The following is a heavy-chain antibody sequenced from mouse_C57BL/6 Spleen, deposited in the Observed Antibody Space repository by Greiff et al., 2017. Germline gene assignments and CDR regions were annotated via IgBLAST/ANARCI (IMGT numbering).Heavy chain of an antibody. D-gene: IGHD2-4*01. Sequence: VQLQQPGAELVKPGASVKMSCKASGYTFTSYWITWVKQRPGQGLEWIGDIYPGSGSTNYNEKFKSKATLTVDTSSSTAYMQLSSLTSEDSAVYYCASRYDYDTGFAYWGQGTLVTVSA. V-gene: IGHV1-55*01. CDR2: IYPGSGST. CDR3: ASRYDYDTGFAY. CDR1: GYTFTSYW. J-gene: IGHJ3*01.